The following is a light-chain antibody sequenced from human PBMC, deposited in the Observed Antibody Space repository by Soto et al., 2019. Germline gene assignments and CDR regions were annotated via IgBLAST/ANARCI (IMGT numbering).Light chain of an antibody. CDR1: TSDIGAYNY. V-gene: IGLV2-14*01. CDR3: SSYSNINTPVI. J-gene: IGLJ2*01. CDR2: EVS. Sequence: QAVLTQPASVSGSPGQSVTISCTGTTSDIGAYNYVSWYQQYPDKVPRLFIYEVSHRPSGISNRFSGSKSGNTASLTISGLQAEDEADYYCSSYSNINTPVIFGGGTKVTVL.